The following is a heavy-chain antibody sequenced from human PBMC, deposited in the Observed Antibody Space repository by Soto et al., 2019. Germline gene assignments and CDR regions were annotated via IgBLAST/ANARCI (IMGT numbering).Heavy chain of an antibody. J-gene: IGHJ4*02. CDR3: ARHSLYGSSSGHFDY. D-gene: IGHD3-22*01. V-gene: IGHV4-39*01. CDR2: IYYSGST. Sequence: QLQLQESGPGLVKPSETLSLTCTVSGGSISSSSYYWGWIRQPPGKGLEWIGSIYYSGSTYYNPSLKSRVTISVDTSKNQFSLKLSSVTAADTAVYYCARHSLYGSSSGHFDYWGQGTLVTVSS. CDR1: GGSISSSSYY.